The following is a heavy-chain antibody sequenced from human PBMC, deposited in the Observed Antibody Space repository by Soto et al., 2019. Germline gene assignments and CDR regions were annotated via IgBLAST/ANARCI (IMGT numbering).Heavy chain of an antibody. CDR1: GGIFSSYA. CDR2: IIPIFGTA. Sequence: SVKVSCKASGGIFSSYAISWVRQAPGQGLEWMGGIIPIFGTANYAQKFQGRVTITADESTSTAYMEPSSLRSEDTAVYYCARDMVRGVIIDYYYYGMDAWGQGTTVTVSS. V-gene: IGHV1-69*13. CDR3: ARDMVRGVIIDYYYYGMDA. J-gene: IGHJ6*02. D-gene: IGHD3-10*01.